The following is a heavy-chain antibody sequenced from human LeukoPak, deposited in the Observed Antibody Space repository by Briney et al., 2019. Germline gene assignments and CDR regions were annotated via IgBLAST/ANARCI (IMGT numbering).Heavy chain of an antibody. V-gene: IGHV3-21*01. J-gene: IGHJ4*02. Sequence: PGGSLRLSCAASGFDFNVHSMNWVRQTPRKGLEWVSPISSDCNNIYYADSVKGRFTISRDNASNSLFLQMNGLRLDDTALYYCARSDRWLPPADWGQGTLVTVSS. CDR3: ARSDRWLPPAD. CDR1: GFDFNVHS. D-gene: IGHD5-24*01. CDR2: ISSDCNNI.